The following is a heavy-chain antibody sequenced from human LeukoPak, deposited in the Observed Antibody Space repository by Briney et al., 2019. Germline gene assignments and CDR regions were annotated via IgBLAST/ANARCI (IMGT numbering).Heavy chain of an antibody. J-gene: IGHJ4*02. CDR2: IYYIGRT. Sequence: SETLSLTCSVSGGSISSYYWTWIRQPPGKGLEWIGYIYYIGRTNYNPSLKSRVTISVDTSKNQFSLKLSSVTAADTAVYYCARADYGDYVTFDYWGQGTLVTVSS. D-gene: IGHD4-17*01. CDR3: ARADYGDYVTFDY. CDR1: GGSISSYY. V-gene: IGHV4-59*01.